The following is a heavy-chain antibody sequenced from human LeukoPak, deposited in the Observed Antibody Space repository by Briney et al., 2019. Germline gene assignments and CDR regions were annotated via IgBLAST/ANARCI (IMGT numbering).Heavy chain of an antibody. D-gene: IGHD2-2*01. Sequence: ASVKVSCKASGYTFTSYDINWVRQATGQGLGWMGWMNPNSGNTGYAQKFQGRVTMTRNTSISSAYMELSSLRSEDTAVNYCARRYCSSTSCYQSDAFDIWGQGTMVTVSS. V-gene: IGHV1-8*01. CDR2: MNPNSGNT. CDR1: GYTFTSYD. J-gene: IGHJ3*02. CDR3: ARRYCSSTSCYQSDAFDI.